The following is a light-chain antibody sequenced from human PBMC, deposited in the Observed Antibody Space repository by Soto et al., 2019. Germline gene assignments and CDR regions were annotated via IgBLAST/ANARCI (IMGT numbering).Light chain of an antibody. CDR1: QTISSW. J-gene: IGKJ1*01. CDR3: QHYNSYSEA. V-gene: IGKV1-5*03. Sequence: DIQMTQSPSTLSGSVGDRVTITCRASQTISSWLAWYQQKPGKAPKLLIYKASTLKSGVPSRFSGSGSGTEFTLTISSLQRDDFATYYCQHYNSYSEAFGQGTKVDLK. CDR2: KAS.